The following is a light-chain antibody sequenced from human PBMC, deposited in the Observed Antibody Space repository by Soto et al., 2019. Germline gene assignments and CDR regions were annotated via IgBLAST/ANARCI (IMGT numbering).Light chain of an antibody. CDR3: QQYNNWRGT. J-gene: IGKJ1*01. V-gene: IGKV3-15*01. CDR1: RGLGTN. CDR2: GAS. Sequence: ETVLTKTPATLSVSPGERASLSCRASRGLGTNLAWYQQKPGQAPRLLIYGASTRATAIPARFSGSGSGTEFTLTISSLQSEDFAVYYCQQYNNWRGTFGQGTKVDI.